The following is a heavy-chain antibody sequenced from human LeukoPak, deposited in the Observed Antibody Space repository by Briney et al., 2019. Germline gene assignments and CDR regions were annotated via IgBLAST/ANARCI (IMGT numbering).Heavy chain of an antibody. CDR2: IYTSGST. D-gene: IGHD6-13*01. CDR3: AREYSSSWSNWFDP. CDR1: GGSISSYY. V-gene: IGHV4-4*07. Sequence: SETLSLTCTVSGGSISSYYWSWIRQPAGKGLEWIGRIYTSGSTNYNPSLKSRVTMSVDTSKNQLSLKLSSVTAADTAVYYCAREYSSSWSNWFDPWGQGTLVTVSS. J-gene: IGHJ5*02.